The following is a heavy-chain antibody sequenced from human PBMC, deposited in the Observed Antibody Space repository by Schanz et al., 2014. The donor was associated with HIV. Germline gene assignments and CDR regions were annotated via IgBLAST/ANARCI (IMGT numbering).Heavy chain of an antibody. D-gene: IGHD3-22*01. CDR1: GFHFNNYA. V-gene: IGHV3-23*01. Sequence: ESGGGVVQPGRSLRLSCAASGFHFNNYAMTWVRQAPGKGLEWVSSISESGGRTYYADSVNGRFTISRDNSKNTLYLQMTTLRIDDTAVYYCAKPEYDSRGNSQSHFDYWGQGTLVTVSS. J-gene: IGHJ4*02. CDR2: ISESGGRT. CDR3: AKPEYDSRGNSQSHFDY.